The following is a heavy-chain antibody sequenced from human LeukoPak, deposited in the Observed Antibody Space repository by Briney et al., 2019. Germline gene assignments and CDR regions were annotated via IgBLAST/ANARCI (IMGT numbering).Heavy chain of an antibody. J-gene: IGHJ4*02. V-gene: IGHV4-34*01. Sequence: SETLSLTCAVYGGSFSGYYWSWIRQPPGKGLEWIGEINHSGSTNYNPSLKSRVTISVDTSKNQCSLKLSSVTAADTAVYYCARAGGYSSSWYIRYWGQGTLVTVSS. CDR2: INHSGST. CDR1: GGSFSGYY. CDR3: ARAGGYSSSWYIRY. D-gene: IGHD6-13*01.